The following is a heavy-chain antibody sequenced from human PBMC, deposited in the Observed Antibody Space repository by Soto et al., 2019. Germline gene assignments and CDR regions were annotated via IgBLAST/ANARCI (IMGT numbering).Heavy chain of an antibody. CDR1: GYTFTSYG. CDR2: ISAYNGNT. Sequence: EASVKVSCKASGYTFTSYGINWERQAPGQGLEWMEWISAYNGNTNYAQKLPGRVTMTTDTSTITAYMEPRSLRSDDTAVYYFARDFTGTAMFTGEGYWVQGTLVTVSS. V-gene: IGHV1-18*01. D-gene: IGHD5-18*01. J-gene: IGHJ4*02. CDR3: ARDFTGTAMFTGEGY.